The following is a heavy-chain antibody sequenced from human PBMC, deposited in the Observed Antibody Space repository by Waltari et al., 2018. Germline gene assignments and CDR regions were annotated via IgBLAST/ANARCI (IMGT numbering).Heavy chain of an antibody. J-gene: IGHJ4*02. Sequence: EVQLVESGGGLVQPGGSLRLSCAASGLPFSRYWMSWFRQAPGKGLEWVANIKQDGSEKYSVDSVKGRFTISRDNAKNSLSLQMNSLRAEDTAVYFCARLYNTGWYGIDYWGQGTLVTVSS. D-gene: IGHD6-19*01. CDR1: GLPFSRYW. V-gene: IGHV3-7*01. CDR3: ARLYNTGWYGIDY. CDR2: IKQDGSEK.